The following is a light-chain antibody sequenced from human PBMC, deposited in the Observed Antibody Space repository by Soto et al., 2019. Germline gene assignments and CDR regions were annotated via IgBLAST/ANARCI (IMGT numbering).Light chain of an antibody. CDR2: NND. CDR3: AAWDDSLNAYV. V-gene: IGLV1-44*01. CDR1: DSNIGPNT. Sequence: QSVLAQPASVSGTPGQRVTISCSGGDSNIGPNTVNWYRQVPGTAPKILIHNNDQRPSGVPDRISGSKSGTSASLAISGLHSDDEADYYCAAWDDSLNAYVFGIGTKVTVL. J-gene: IGLJ1*01.